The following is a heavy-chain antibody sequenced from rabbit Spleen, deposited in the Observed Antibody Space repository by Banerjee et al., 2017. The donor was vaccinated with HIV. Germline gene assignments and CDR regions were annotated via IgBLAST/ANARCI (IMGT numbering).Heavy chain of an antibody. CDR1: GIDFSSYYY. V-gene: IGHV1S43*01. J-gene: IGHJ4*01. CDR3: ARNLENYACFSYLDL. Sequence: QQQLEESGGGRVKSGGTLTLTCKVSGIDFSSYYYICWFRQAPGKGLDLIACIYISSGRTWYANWVNDRFTSSRSTSLNPVDLKMTSLTAADTATYFCARNLENYACFSYLDLWGPGTLVTVS. D-gene: IGHD8-1*01. CDR2: IYISSGRT.